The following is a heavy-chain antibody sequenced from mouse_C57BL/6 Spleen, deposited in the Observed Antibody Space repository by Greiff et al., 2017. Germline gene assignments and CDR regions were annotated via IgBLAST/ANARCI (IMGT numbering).Heavy chain of an antibody. CDR1: GYTFTSYW. D-gene: IGHD1-1*01. V-gene: IGHV1-55*01. CDR2: IYPGSGST. CDR3: ARWGGYYGSRGDFDY. Sequence: QVQLQQSGAELVKPGASVKMSCKASGYTFTSYWITWVKQRPGQGLEWIGDIYPGSGSTNYNEKLKGKATLTVDTSSSTAYMHLSSLTSEDSAVYYCARWGGYYGSRGDFDYWGQGTTHTVSS. J-gene: IGHJ2*01.